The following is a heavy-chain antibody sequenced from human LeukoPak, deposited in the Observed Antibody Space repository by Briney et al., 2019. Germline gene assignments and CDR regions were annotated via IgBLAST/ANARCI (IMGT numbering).Heavy chain of an antibody. CDR1: GYTFTSYG. CDR2: ISGYNDNT. Sequence: ASVKVPCKASGYTFTSYGFAWLRQAPGQGLQWIGWISGYNDNTDYAEAFQGRVTMTTSRSTKTAFMELRRLKSDDTAVYYCAKDRVPYTWGGVSANRNAFDVWGQGTVVTVSS. V-gene: IGHV1-18*01. CDR3: AKDRVPYTWGGVSANRNAFDV. J-gene: IGHJ3*01. D-gene: IGHD3-16*01.